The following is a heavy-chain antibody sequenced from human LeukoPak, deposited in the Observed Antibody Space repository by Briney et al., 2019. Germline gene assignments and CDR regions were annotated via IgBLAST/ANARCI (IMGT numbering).Heavy chain of an antibody. CDR2: ISSSSSYI. Sequence: GGSLRLSCAASGFTFSSYSMNWVRQAPGKGLEWFSSISSSSSYIYYADSVKGRFTISRDNAKNSLYLQMNSLRAEDTAVYYCASSVPRGNYYEDYWGQGTLVTVSS. V-gene: IGHV3-21*01. D-gene: IGHD3-22*01. J-gene: IGHJ4*02. CDR1: GFTFSSYS. CDR3: ASSVPRGNYYEDY.